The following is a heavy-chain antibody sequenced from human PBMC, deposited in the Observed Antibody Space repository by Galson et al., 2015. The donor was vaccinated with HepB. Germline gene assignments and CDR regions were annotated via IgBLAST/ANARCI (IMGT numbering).Heavy chain of an antibody. Sequence: QSGAEVKKPGESLKISCKSPGYYFATYWTAWARQMPGKGLEWVGIIHPADSETQYSPSFQGQVTISADKSISTAYLQWSSLRASDTAMYYCARRGYSGYAPGDSWGQGTLVTVSS. V-gene: IGHV5-51*01. J-gene: IGHJ5*01. CDR1: GYYFATYW. CDR2: IHPADSET. CDR3: ARRGYSGYAPGDS. D-gene: IGHD5-12*01.